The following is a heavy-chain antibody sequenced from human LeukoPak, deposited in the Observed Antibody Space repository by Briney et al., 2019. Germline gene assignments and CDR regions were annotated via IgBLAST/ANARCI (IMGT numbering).Heavy chain of an antibody. J-gene: IGHJ3*02. CDR3: ARGRVSSGGAFDI. V-gene: IGHV4-39*07. CDR2: IYYSGST. Sequence: PSETLSLTCTVSGGSISSSNYYWGWIRQPPGKGLEWIGTIYYSGSTYYNPSLKSRVTISVDTSKNQFSLKLSSVTAADTAVYYCARGRVSSGGAFDIWGQGTMVTVSS. D-gene: IGHD2-15*01. CDR1: GGSISSSNYY.